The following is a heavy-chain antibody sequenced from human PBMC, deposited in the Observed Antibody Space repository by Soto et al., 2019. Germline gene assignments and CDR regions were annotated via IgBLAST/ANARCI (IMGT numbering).Heavy chain of an antibody. D-gene: IGHD3-10*01. Sequence: PSETLSLTCTVSGGSISSGGYYWSWIRQHPGKGLEWIGYIYYSGSTYYNPSLKSRVTISVDTSKNQFSLKLSSVTAADTAVYYCAREKLLVRGVITLSRFVPWGQGTLVTVS. CDR1: GGSISSGGYY. V-gene: IGHV4-31*03. J-gene: IGHJ5*02. CDR3: AREKLLVRGVITLSRFVP. CDR2: IYYSGST.